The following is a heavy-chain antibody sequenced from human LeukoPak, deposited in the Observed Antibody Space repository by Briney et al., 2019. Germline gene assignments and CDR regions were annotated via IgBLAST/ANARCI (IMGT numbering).Heavy chain of an antibody. D-gene: IGHD3-22*01. V-gene: IGHV3-23*03. CDR1: GFTIGPYA. CDR3: ARIRGYDSSGYYRYYYYGMDV. CDR2: IKADGSGT. J-gene: IGHJ6*02. Sequence: GGSLRLSCAASGFTIGPYAIYWVRQGPGRGLEWVSVIKADGSGTFYADSVKGRFTISRDNSKNTLYLQMNSLRAEDTAVYYCARIRGYDSSGYYRYYYYGMDVWGQGTTVTVSS.